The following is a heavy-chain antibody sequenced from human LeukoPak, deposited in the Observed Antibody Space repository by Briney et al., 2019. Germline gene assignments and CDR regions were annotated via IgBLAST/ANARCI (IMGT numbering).Heavy chain of an antibody. Sequence: SETLSLTCTVSGSSISGGYYWGWIRQPPGKGLEWIGSIYHSGSIYYNPSPKSRVTISVDTSKNQFSLKLSSVTATDTAVYYCARDDPQNWFDPWGQGTLVTVSS. CDR1: GSSISGGYY. CDR3: ARDDPQNWFDP. CDR2: IYHSGSI. J-gene: IGHJ5*02. V-gene: IGHV4-38-2*02.